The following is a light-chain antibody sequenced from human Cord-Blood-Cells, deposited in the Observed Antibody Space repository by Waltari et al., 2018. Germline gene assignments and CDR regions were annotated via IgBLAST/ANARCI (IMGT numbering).Light chain of an antibody. J-gene: IGLJ3*02. CDR3: SSYAGSNIWV. Sequence: QSALTQPPSASGSPGQSVTISCTGTSSYVGGYNYVSWYQQHPGKAPKLMIYEVSKRPSGVPDRFSGSKSGNMASLTVSGLQAEDEADYYCSSYAGSNIWVFGGGTKLTVL. CDR1: SSYVGGYNY. V-gene: IGLV2-8*01. CDR2: EVS.